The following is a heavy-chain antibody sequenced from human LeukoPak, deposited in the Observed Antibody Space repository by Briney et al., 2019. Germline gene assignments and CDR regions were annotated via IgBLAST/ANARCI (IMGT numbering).Heavy chain of an antibody. V-gene: IGHV3-48*03. CDR3: ARPSPLGSGWAPFDY. CDR1: RFTFSSYE. D-gene: IGHD6-19*01. CDR2: ISSSGSTI. Sequence: GRSLRLSCAASRFTFSSYEKNWVRQAPGKGLEWVSYISSSGSTIYYADSVKGRFTISRDNAKNSLYLQMNSLRAEDTAVYYCARPSPLGSGWAPFDYWGQGTLVTVSS. J-gene: IGHJ4*02.